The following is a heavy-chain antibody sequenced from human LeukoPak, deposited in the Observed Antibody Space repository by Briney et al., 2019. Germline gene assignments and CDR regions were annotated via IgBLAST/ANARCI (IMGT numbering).Heavy chain of an antibody. CDR1: GGPSTLHY. V-gene: IGHV4-34*01. CDR3: ARVSIYGRSYLDY. Sequence: PSETLSLTCAFSGGPSTLHYWSWIRQPPGKGLEWIGTIHRGGSTNYNPSLQSRVTISVDTSKNQFSLHLSSVTVADTAMYYCARVSIYGRSYLDYWGQGTLVTVSS. J-gene: IGHJ4*02. CDR2: IHRGGST. D-gene: IGHD3-10*01.